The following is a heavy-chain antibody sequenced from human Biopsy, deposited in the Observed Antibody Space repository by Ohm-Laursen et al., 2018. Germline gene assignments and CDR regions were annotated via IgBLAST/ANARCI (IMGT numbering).Heavy chain of an antibody. CDR3: ARALDYYDPYYYYAMDV. CDR2: INHRGSA. Sequence: SQTLSLTCAVYGGSFSGYYWTWIRQPPGKGLEWIGEINHRGSASYNPSLKSRITVLVDSSKNQFSPKLRSVSAADTAVYFCARALDYYDPYYYYAMDVWGQGTSVTVSS. J-gene: IGHJ6*02. CDR1: GGSFSGYY. V-gene: IGHV4-34*01. D-gene: IGHD3-16*01.